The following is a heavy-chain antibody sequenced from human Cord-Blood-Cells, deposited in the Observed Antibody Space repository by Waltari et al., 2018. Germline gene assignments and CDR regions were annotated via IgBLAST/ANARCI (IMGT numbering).Heavy chain of an antibody. CDR1: GFTFSSYA. CDR2: IWYDGSNK. V-gene: IGHV3-33*01. CDR3: ARETSGSYDY. Sequence: QVQLVESGGGVVQPGRSLRLSCAASGFTFSSYAMHWVRQAPGKGLEWVAVIWYDGSNKYYADSVKGRFTISRDNSKNTLYLQMNSLRAEDTAVYYCARETSGSYDYWGQGTLVTVSS. D-gene: IGHD1-26*01. J-gene: IGHJ4*02.